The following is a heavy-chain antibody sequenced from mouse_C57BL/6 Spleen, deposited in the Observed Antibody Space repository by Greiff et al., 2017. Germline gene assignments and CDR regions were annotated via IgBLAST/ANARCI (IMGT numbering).Heavy chain of an antibody. CDR2: IDPENGDT. D-gene: IGHD1-1*01. J-gene: IGHJ2*01. Sequence: EVKLQESGAELVRPGASVKLSCTASGFNIKDDYMHWVKQRPEQGLEWIGWIDPENGDTESASKFQGKATITADTSANTAYLQLSSLTSEDTAVYYCTTRGSSFYDLDYWGQGTTLTVSS. CDR3: TTRGSSFYDLDY. V-gene: IGHV14-4*01. CDR1: GFNIKDDY.